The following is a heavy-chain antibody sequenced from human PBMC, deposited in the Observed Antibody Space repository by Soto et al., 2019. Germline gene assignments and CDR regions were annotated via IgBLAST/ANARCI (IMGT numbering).Heavy chain of an antibody. J-gene: IGHJ5*02. Sequence: SVKVSCKASGGTFSSYAISWVRQAPGQGLEWMGGIIPIFGTANYAQKFQGRVTITADESTSTAYMELSSLRSEDTAVYYCARVWGYYYDSSGENWFDPWGQGTLVTVSS. V-gene: IGHV1-69*13. CDR3: ARVWGYYYDSSGENWFDP. CDR2: IIPIFGTA. CDR1: GGTFSSYA. D-gene: IGHD3-22*01.